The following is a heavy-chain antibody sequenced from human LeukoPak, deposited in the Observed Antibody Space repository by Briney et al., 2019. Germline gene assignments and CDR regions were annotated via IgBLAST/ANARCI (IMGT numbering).Heavy chain of an antibody. J-gene: IGHJ5*02. D-gene: IGHD2-2*01. Sequence: ASVKVSCKASGYTFTSYHMHRVRQAPGQGLEWMGIINPSGGSTSYAQKFQGRVTMTRDMSTSTVYMELSSLRSEDTAVYYCARDRAVVVPAAMVNWFDPWGQGTLVTVSS. CDR3: ARDRAVVVPAAMVNWFDP. CDR1: GYTFTSYH. CDR2: INPSGGST. V-gene: IGHV1-46*01.